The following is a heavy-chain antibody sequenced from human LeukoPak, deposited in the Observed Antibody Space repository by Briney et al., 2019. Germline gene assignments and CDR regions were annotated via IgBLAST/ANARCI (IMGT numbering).Heavy chain of an antibody. Sequence: ASVKVSCKASGYTFTSYGISWVRQAPGQGLEWMGWISAYNGNTNYAQKFQGRVTMTTDTSTGTAHMELRSLRYDDTAVYYCARDGRFAAYEPDYWGQGTLVTVSS. D-gene: IGHD1-26*01. CDR1: GYTFTSYG. J-gene: IGHJ4*02. V-gene: IGHV1-18*01. CDR3: ARDGRFAAYEPDY. CDR2: ISAYNGNT.